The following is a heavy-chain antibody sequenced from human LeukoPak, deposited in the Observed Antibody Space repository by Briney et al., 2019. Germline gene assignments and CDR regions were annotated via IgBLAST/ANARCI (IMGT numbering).Heavy chain of an antibody. CDR2: MNPSGGQT. Sequence: YXXNXVRQXTGXXXEWMGWMNPSGGQTNYAQSLQGRVTMTRNTSTSTAYMDLSSLRSEDTAVYYCTRRSVAGTFEYWGQGTLVTVSS. CDR3: TRRSVAGTFEY. J-gene: IGHJ4*02. V-gene: IGHV1-8*01. D-gene: IGHD6-19*01. CDR1: YX.